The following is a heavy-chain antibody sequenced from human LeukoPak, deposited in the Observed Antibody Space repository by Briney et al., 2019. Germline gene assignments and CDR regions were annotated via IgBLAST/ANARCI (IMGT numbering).Heavy chain of an antibody. D-gene: IGHD1-7*01. V-gene: IGHV4-61*02. Sequence: SETLSLTCTVSGGSIGSGSYYWSWIRQPAGKGLEWIGRIYTSGNTKYNPSLKSRVTMSLDTSKNQFSLKLNSVTAADTAVYYCARGGVPGLVGTKVRRPWFDPWGQGTLVTVSS. CDR3: ARGGVPGLVGTKVRRPWFDP. CDR1: GGSIGSGSYY. J-gene: IGHJ5*02. CDR2: IYTSGNT.